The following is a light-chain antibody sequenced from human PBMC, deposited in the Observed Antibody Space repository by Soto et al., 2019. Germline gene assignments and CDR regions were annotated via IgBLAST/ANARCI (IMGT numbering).Light chain of an antibody. Sequence: DIQMPQSPSSLSASVGDRVTIACQSSHDVSWNLNWFQQKPGEAPKLLIYVASNLERGVPSRFSGSGAGTDCTLTISSLQREDVATYYCQQYSSMLSFVGGTEVDLK. CDR2: VAS. V-gene: IGKV1-33*01. CDR3: QQYSSMLS. J-gene: IGKJ4*01. CDR1: HDVSWN.